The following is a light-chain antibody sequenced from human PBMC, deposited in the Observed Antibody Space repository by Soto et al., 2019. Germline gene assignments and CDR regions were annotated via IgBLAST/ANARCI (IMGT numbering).Light chain of an antibody. V-gene: IGKV1-39*01. CDR2: VAS. CDR3: PQSYNVPIT. J-gene: IGKJ5*01. CDR1: QNIINY. Sequence: DIEITQSPSSLSASVGDRVTITCLARQNIINYLNWYQQKPGKAPQLLFYVASRLESGVPSRFSGSGSGTDFTLTITSLQPEDFATYYCPQSYNVPITFCQGTLLE.